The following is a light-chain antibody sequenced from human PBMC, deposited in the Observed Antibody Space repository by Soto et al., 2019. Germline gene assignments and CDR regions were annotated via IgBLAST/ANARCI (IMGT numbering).Light chain of an antibody. CDR2: GAS. J-gene: IGKJ1*01. Sequence: ESVLTQSPCTLSLSPVERATLSCRASQSVSSSYLAWYQQKPGQAPRLLIYGASSRATGIPDRFSGSGSGTDFTLTISRLEPEDFAVYYCQQYGSSPSFGQGTKVDIK. CDR3: QQYGSSPS. V-gene: IGKV3-20*01. CDR1: QSVSSSY.